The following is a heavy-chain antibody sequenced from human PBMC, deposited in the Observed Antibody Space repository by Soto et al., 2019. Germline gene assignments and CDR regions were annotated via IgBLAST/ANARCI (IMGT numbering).Heavy chain of an antibody. V-gene: IGHV3-23*01. J-gene: IGHJ4*02. CDR3: AKDRYSSGPEDY. D-gene: IGHD6-19*01. CDR2: ISGSGGST. CDR1: GFTFSSYA. Sequence: EVQLLESGGGLVQPGGSLRLSCAASGFTFSSYAMSWVRQAPGKGLEWVSAISGSGGSTYYADSVKGRFTISRDNSKNTMYLQVYSLRAEETAVYYCAKDRYSSGPEDYWGQGTLVTVSS.